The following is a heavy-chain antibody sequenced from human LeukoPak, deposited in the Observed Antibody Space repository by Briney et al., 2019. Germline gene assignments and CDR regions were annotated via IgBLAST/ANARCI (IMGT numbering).Heavy chain of an antibody. CDR2: IWYDGSNK. V-gene: IGHV3-33*06. J-gene: IGHJ4*02. Sequence: PGRSLRLSCAASGFTFSSYGMHWVRQPPGKGLEWVAVIWYDGSNKYYADSEKGRFTISRDNSKNTLYLQMNSLRAEDTAVYYCAKDRQGVIDYWGQGTLVTVSS. CDR3: AKDRQGVIDY. D-gene: IGHD3-10*01. CDR1: GFTFSSYG.